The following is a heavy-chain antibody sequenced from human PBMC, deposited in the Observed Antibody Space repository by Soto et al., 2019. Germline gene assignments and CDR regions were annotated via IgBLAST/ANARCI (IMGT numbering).Heavy chain of an antibody. Sequence: GGSLRLSCAASGFTFSSYAMSWVRQAPGKGLEWVSAISGSGGSTYYADSVKGRFTISRDNSKNTLYLQMNSLRAEDTAVYYCAKDEPYDYGDYVGHFDTWGQGTVVTVSS. CDR3: AKDEPYDYGDYVGHFDT. D-gene: IGHD4-17*01. CDR1: GFTFSSYA. V-gene: IGHV3-23*01. J-gene: IGHJ4*02. CDR2: ISGSGGST.